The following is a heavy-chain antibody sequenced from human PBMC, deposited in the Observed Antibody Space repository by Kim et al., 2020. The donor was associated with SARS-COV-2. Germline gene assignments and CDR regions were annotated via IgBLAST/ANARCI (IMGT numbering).Heavy chain of an antibody. V-gene: IGHV1-2*02. CDR2: INPNSGAT. CDR1: GYTITGFY. CDR3: ARDLWRHYDFWSGSSFGMDV. D-gene: IGHD3-3*01. J-gene: IGHJ6*02. Sequence: ASVKVSCKASGYTITGFYIHWVRQAPGQGLEWMGWINPNSGATNYAQKFQGRVTMTIDTSISTAYVELSSLRSGDTAVYFCARDLWRHYDFWSGSSFGMDVWGQGTTVTVSS.